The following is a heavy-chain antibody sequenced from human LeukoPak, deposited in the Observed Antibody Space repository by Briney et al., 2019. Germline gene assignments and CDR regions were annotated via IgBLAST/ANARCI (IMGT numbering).Heavy chain of an antibody. CDR1: GFTFSSYA. Sequence: GGSLRLSCAASGFTFSSYAMSWVRQAPGKGLEWVSAISCSGGSTYYADSVKGRFTISRDNSKNTLYLQMNSLRAEDTAVYYCAKVARITIFGVVITNYFDYWGQGTLVTVSS. V-gene: IGHV3-23*01. CDR2: ISCSGGST. J-gene: IGHJ4*02. D-gene: IGHD3-3*01. CDR3: AKVARITIFGVVITNYFDY.